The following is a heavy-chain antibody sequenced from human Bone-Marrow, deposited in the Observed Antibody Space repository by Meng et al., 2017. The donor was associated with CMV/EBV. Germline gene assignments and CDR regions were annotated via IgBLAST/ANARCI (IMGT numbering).Heavy chain of an antibody. CDR3: ASSKGFWSGFEDYFDY. CDR2: ISSSSSTI. Sequence: GGSLRLSCAASGFTFSDYYMSWIRQAPGKGLEWVSYISSSSSTIYYADSVKGRFTISRDNAKNSLYLQMNSLRAEDTAVYYCASSKGFWSGFEDYFDYWGQGTLVTVSS. CDR1: GFTFSDYY. V-gene: IGHV3-11*04. J-gene: IGHJ4*02. D-gene: IGHD3-3*01.